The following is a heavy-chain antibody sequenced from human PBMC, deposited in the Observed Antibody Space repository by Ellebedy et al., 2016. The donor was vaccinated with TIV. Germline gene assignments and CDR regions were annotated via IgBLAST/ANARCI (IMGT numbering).Heavy chain of an antibody. CDR3: ARRGAVPGTLDN. CDR2: IRFDGSST. D-gene: IGHD2-15*01. CDR1: GFTFSSYW. Sequence: GESLKISXATSGFTFSSYWMHWVRLAPGKGLMWVSRIRFDGSSTSYADSVKGRFLISRDNAKNTLHLQMNSLRAEDTAVYYCARRGAVPGTLDNWGQGTLVTVSS. J-gene: IGHJ4*02. V-gene: IGHV3-74*01.